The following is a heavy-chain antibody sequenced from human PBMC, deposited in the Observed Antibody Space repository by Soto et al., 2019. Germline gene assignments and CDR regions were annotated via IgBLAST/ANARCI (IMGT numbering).Heavy chain of an antibody. D-gene: IGHD4-17*01. CDR1: GGTFSSYA. J-gene: IGHJ5*02. V-gene: IGHV1-69*06. CDR3: ARSRTTVVTPFDP. CDR2: IIPIFGTA. Sequence: VASVKVSCKASGGTFSSYAISWVRQAPGQGLEWMGGIIPIFGTANYAQKFQGRVTITADKSTSTAYMELSSLRSEDTAVYYCARSRTTVVTPFDPWGQGTLVTVSS.